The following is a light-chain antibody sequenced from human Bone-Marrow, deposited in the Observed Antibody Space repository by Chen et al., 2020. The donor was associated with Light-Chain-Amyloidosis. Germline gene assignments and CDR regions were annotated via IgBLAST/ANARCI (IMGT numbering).Light chain of an antibody. CDR3: QSADSSGTYEGI. CDR2: RDT. Sequence: SYELTQPPSVSVSPGQTARITCSGDDLPTKYAYWYQQKPGQAPVLVIHRDTERPSGISERFSGSSSGKTATLTISGVQAEDEADDHCQSADSSGTYEGIFGGGTKLTVL. V-gene: IGLV3-25*03. CDR1: DLPTKY. J-gene: IGLJ2*01.